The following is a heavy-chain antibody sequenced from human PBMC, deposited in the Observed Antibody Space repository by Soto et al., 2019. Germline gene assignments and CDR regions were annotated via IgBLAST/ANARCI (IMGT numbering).Heavy chain of an antibody. V-gene: IGHV3-74*01. Sequence: GGSPRLSCAASGFTFSSYWMHWVRQAPGKGLVWVSRINSDGSSTSYADSVKGRFTISRDNAKNTLYLQMNSLRAEDTAVYYCSTRPIYCSGGSCYLDYWGQGTLVTVSS. CDR2: INSDGSST. J-gene: IGHJ4*02. CDR3: STRPIYCSGGSCYLDY. D-gene: IGHD2-15*01. CDR1: GFTFSSYW.